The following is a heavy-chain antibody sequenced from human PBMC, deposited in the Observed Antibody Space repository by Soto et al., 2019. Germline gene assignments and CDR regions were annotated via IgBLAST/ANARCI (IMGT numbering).Heavy chain of an antibody. J-gene: IGHJ4*02. CDR1: GYSFTSYW. V-gene: IGHV5-51*01. Sequence: PGESLKISCKGSGYSFTSYWIGWVRQMPGKGLEWMGIIYPGDSDTRYSPSFQGQVTISAEKSISTAYLQWSSLKASDNAMYYCARNRDILSGYSAADNWGQGTQVTVSS. D-gene: IGHD3-9*01. CDR2: IYPGDSDT. CDR3: ARNRDILSGYSAADN.